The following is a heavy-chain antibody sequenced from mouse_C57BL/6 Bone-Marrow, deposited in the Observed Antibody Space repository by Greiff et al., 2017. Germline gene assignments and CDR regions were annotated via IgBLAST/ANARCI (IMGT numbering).Heavy chain of an antibody. CDR2: IYPRSGNT. D-gene: IGHD2-1*01. CDR1: GYTFTSYG. J-gene: IGHJ2*01. CDR3: ARIYYGVLNYFDY. Sequence: QVQLQQSGAELARPGASVKLSCKASGYTFTSYGISWVKQRPGQGLEWIGEIYPRSGNTYYNEKFKGKATLTADKSSSTAYMELRSLTSEDSAVYFCARIYYGVLNYFDYWCQGTTLTVSS. V-gene: IGHV1-81*01.